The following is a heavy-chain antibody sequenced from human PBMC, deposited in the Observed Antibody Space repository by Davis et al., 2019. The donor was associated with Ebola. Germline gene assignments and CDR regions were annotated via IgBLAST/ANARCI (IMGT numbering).Heavy chain of an antibody. J-gene: IGHJ4*02. CDR2: IYPGDFDT. D-gene: IGHD1-26*01. V-gene: IGHV5-51*01. CDR3: ARQSSGQYYFDY. Sequence: GGSLRLSCKGSGYTFNTFWIAWVRQVPGKGLEWVGIIYPGDFDTRYSPSFRGQVTISVDKSISTAYLQWSSLKASDTAMYYCARQSSGQYYFDYWGQGTLVTVSS. CDR1: GYTFNTFW.